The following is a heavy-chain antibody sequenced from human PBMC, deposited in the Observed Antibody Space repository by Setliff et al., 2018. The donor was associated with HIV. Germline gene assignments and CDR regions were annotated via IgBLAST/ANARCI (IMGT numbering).Heavy chain of an antibody. J-gene: IGHJ4*02. Sequence: GSLRLSCAASGFTFSSYSMNWVRQAPGKGLEWVSYISSAGTTIYYADAVTGRYTISRDDAKNSVYLQMNSLRGDDTAVYYCARQRAYSEDYVDYWGQGTLVTVSS. V-gene: IGHV3-48*01. CDR1: GFTFSSYS. CDR3: ARQRAYSEDYVDY. CDR2: ISSAGTTI. D-gene: IGHD2-15*01.